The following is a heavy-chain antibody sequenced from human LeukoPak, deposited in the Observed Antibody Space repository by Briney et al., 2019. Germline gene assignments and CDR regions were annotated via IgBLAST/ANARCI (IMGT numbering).Heavy chain of an antibody. V-gene: IGHV7-4-1*02. J-gene: IGHJ5*02. CDR2: INTNTGNP. Sequence: ASVKVSCKASGYTFTSYAMNWVRQAPGQGLEWMGWINTNTGNPTYAQGFTGRFVFSLDTSVSTAYLQISSLKAEDTAVYYCASNGDFRSGYSNWFDPWGRGTLVTVSS. D-gene: IGHD3-3*01. CDR1: GYTFTSYA. CDR3: ASNGDFRSGYSNWFDP.